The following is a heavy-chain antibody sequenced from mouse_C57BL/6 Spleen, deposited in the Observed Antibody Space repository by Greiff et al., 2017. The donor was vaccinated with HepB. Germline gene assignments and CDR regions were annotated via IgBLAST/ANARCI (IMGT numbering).Heavy chain of an antibody. CDR1: GFTFSSYA. CDR2: ISDGGSYT. CDR3: AREGTAQATKMCYFDY. Sequence: EVKLQESGGGLVKPGGSLKLSCAASGFTFSSYAMSWVRQTPEKRLEWVATISDGGSYTYYPDNVKGRFTISRDNAKNNLYLQMSHLKSEDTAMYYCAREGTAQATKMCYFDYWGQGTTLTVSS. J-gene: IGHJ2*01. V-gene: IGHV5-4*01. D-gene: IGHD3-2*02.